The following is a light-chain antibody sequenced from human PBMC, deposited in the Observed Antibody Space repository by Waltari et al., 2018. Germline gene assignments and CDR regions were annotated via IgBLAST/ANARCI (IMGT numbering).Light chain of an antibody. CDR2: GAS. V-gene: IGKV3-15*01. J-gene: IGKJ2*01. CDR1: QSVVGS. Sequence: EIVMTQSPATLSVSPGEGATLSCRASQSVVGSLAWYQQKPGQAPRLLIYGASTRATGIPARFSGSGSGTEFTLTISSLQSEDFAVYYCQQYINYYTFGQGTKLEIK. CDR3: QQYINYYT.